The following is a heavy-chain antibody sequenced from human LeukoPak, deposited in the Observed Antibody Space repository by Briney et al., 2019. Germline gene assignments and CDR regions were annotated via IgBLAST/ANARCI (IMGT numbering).Heavy chain of an antibody. D-gene: IGHD2-21*02. Sequence: TGGSLRLSCAASGFTFRDYYMTWFRQAPGKGLEWVSYITSAGGTIFYTDSVKGRFIVSRDNAKNSLYLQMNSLRAEDAAVYYCARGSYCGGDCAFDIWGQGTMVTVSS. CDR3: ARGSYCGGDCAFDI. J-gene: IGHJ3*02. CDR1: GFTFRDYY. CDR2: ITSAGGTI. V-gene: IGHV3-11*01.